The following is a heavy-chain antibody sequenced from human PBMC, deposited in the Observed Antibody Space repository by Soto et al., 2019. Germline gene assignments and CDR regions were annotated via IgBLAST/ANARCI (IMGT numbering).Heavy chain of an antibody. CDR2: IKQDGSEK. Sequence: GGSLRLSCAASGFTFSSYWMSWVRQAPGKGLEWVANIKQDGSEKYYVDSVKGRFTISRDNAKNSLYLQMNSLRAEDTAVYYCARESTIFGVVIYYYYYGMDVWGQGTTVTVSS. V-gene: IGHV3-7*05. CDR3: ARESTIFGVVIYYYYYGMDV. J-gene: IGHJ6*02. D-gene: IGHD3-3*01. CDR1: GFTFSSYW.